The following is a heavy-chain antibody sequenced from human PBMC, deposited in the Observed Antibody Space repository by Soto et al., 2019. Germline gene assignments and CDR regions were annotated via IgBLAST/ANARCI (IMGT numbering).Heavy chain of an antibody. J-gene: IGHJ4*02. D-gene: IGHD3-22*01. CDR1: GGTFGSYA. V-gene: IGHV1-69*13. CDR2: IIPIPGTA. Sequence: SVKVSCKASGGTFGSYAISWVRQAPGQGLEWMGGIIPIPGTANYAQKFQGRVTIAADESTSTAYMELSSLRSEDTAVYYCARPLDDSSTPEFGYWGQGTLVTVSS. CDR3: ARPLDDSSTPEFGY.